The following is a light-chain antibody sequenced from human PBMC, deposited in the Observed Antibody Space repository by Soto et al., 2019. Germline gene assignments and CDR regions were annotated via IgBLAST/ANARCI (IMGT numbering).Light chain of an antibody. Sequence: EIVLTQSPGTLSLSPGERATLSCRASQSVSSSFLAWYQQKPGQAPRLLIYGASNRATGIPDRFSGSGSGTDFTLTISRLEPEDFAVYYCQQYDDSARYKFGQGTNLDIK. CDR2: GAS. CDR1: QSVSSSF. V-gene: IGKV3-20*01. J-gene: IGKJ2*01. CDR3: QQYDDSARYK.